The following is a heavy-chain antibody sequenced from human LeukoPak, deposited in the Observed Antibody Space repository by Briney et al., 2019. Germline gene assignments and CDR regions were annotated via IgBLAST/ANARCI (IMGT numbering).Heavy chain of an antibody. CDR2: ISYDGSNK. CDR3: AKDSDRGGWYPDH. Sequence: PGGSLRLSCAASGFTFSNYDMHWVRQAPGKGLEWVAVISYDGSNKYHLDSVKGRFTISRDNSKDTLYLQMDSLRPEDTAVYYCAKDSDRGGWYPDHWGQGTLVTVSS. J-gene: IGHJ4*02. D-gene: IGHD6-19*01. CDR1: GFTFSNYD. V-gene: IGHV3-30*18.